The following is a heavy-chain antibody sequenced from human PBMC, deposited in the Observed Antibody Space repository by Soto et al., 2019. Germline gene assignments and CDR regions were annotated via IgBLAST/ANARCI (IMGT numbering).Heavy chain of an antibody. CDR3: VRAIGHYGMDV. D-gene: IGHD3-22*01. J-gene: IGHJ6*02. CDR1: GFIFSNCW. Sequence: RWSLRLSCVASGFIFSNCWMYWFRQAPGMGLVWVSHINSDGSYTTYADSVKGRFTISRDNAKNTLYLQMNSLRAEDTAVYYCVRAIGHYGMDVWGRGTTVTVSS. V-gene: IGHV3-74*01. CDR2: INSDGSYT.